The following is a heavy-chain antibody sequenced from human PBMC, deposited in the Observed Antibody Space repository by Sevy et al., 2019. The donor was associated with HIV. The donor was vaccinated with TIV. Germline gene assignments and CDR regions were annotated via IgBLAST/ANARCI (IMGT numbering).Heavy chain of an antibody. CDR2: ISWNSDNI. Sequence: GGSLRLSCAASGFTFDYFAMHWVRQAPGKGLEWVSGISWNSDNISLGDSVKGRMTISRDNAKQSLYLQTDSLRVEDTAVYFCSKAPNHELSSLLFDCWGPGTLLTVSS. CDR3: SKAPNHELSSLLFDC. J-gene: IGHJ4*02. V-gene: IGHV3-9*01. CDR1: GFTFDYFA. D-gene: IGHD2-21*02.